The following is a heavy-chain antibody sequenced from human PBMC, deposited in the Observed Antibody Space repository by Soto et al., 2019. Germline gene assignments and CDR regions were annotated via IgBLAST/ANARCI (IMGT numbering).Heavy chain of an antibody. J-gene: IGHJ4*02. CDR1: GRSFSGYY. Sequence: QVQLQQWGAGLLRPSEALSLTCAVYGRSFSGYYWSWIRQPPGKGLEWIGEINHSGSTTYNPSLKSRVTISVDTSNNHFSLKQSSVTAADTAVYYCARSYGGNSGTFDFWGQGTLVTVSS. CDR3: ARSYGGNSGTFDF. CDR2: INHSGST. V-gene: IGHV4-34*01. D-gene: IGHD4-17*01.